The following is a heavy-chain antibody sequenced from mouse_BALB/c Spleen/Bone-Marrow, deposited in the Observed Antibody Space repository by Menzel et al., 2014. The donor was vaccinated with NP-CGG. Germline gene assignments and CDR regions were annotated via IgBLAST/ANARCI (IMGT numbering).Heavy chain of an antibody. CDR3: ARNYDYDEGAWFTY. D-gene: IGHD2-4*01. V-gene: IGHV1S132*01. J-gene: IGHJ3*01. CDR1: GYTFTNYW. CDR2: IFPGTDTT. Sequence: VQLQQSGAEVVNPWASVKLSCRTSGYTFTNYWIQWVKPRPGQGLGWIGEIFPGTDTTYYNEKFKDKATLTIDTSSSTAYMQLSNLTSEDSAVYFCARNYDYDEGAWFTYWGQGTLVTVSA.